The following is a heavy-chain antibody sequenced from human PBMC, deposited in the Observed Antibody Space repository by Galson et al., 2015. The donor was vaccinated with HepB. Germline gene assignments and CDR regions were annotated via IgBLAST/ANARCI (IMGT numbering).Heavy chain of an antibody. CDR3: AKVYSSTPGGFSFDY. CDR1: GFTFSSYA. J-gene: IGHJ4*02. V-gene: IGHV3-23*01. CDR2: ISGSGGST. Sequence: SLRLSCAASGFTFSSYAMSWVRQAPGKGLEWVSAISGSGGSTYYADSVKGRFTISRDNSKNTLYLQMNSLRAEDTAVYYCAKVYSSTPGGFSFDYWGQGTLVTVSS. D-gene: IGHD6-13*01.